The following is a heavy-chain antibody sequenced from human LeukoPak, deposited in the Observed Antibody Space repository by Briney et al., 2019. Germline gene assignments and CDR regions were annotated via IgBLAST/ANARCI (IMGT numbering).Heavy chain of an antibody. Sequence: PGRSLRLSCAASGFTFSSYGMHWVRLAPGRGLEWVAVISYDGSNKYYADSVKGRFTISRDNSKNTLYLQMNSLRAEDTAVYYCAKEEQVGAFDYWGQGTLVTVSS. J-gene: IGHJ4*02. CDR2: ISYDGSNK. CDR1: GFTFSSYG. V-gene: IGHV3-30*18. D-gene: IGHD1-26*01. CDR3: AKEEQVGAFDY.